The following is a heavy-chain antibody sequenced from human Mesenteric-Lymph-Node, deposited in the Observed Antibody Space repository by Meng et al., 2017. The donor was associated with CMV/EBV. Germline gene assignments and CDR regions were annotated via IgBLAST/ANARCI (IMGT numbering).Heavy chain of an antibody. Sequence: GESLKISCTASGFSFGDDAMSWVRQAPGKGLEWVGFIRGKTYGGTTEYAASVRGRFTISRDDSKSIAYLQMNSLKTDDTAVYYCTTDRIVGARVFDPWGQGTLVTVSS. CDR1: GFSFGDDA. J-gene: IGHJ5*02. V-gene: IGHV3-49*04. CDR2: IRGKTYGGTT. D-gene: IGHD1-26*01. CDR3: TTDRIVGARVFDP.